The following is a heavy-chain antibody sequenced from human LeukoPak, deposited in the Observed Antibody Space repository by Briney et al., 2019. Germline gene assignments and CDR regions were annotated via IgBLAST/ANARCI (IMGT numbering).Heavy chain of an antibody. CDR3: ARQDGYNAFDI. D-gene: IGHD5-24*01. J-gene: IGHJ3*02. Sequence: SETLSLTCTVSGGSISSYYWSWIRQPPGKELEWIGYIYYSGSTNYNPSLKSRVTISVDTSKNQFSLKLSSVTAADTAVYYCARQDGYNAFDIWGQGTMVTVSS. V-gene: IGHV4-59*01. CDR2: IYYSGST. CDR1: GGSISSYY.